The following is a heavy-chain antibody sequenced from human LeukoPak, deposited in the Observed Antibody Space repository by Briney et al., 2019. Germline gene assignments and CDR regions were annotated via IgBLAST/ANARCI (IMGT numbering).Heavy chain of an antibody. CDR2: INPNSGGT. V-gene: IGHV1-2*02. J-gene: IGHJ5*02. Sequence: ASVKVSCKASGYAFTGYYMHWVRQAPGQGLEWMGWINPNSGGTNYAQKFQGRVTMTRDTSISTAYMELSRLRSDDTAVYYCARAFALGGAMVTSYWFDPWGQGTLVTVSS. CDR3: ARAFALGGAMVTSYWFDP. D-gene: IGHD5-18*01. CDR1: GYAFTGYY.